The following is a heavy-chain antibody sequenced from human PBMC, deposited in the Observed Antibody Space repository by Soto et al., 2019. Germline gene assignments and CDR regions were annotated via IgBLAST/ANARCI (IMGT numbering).Heavy chain of an antibody. CDR2: IYTSGST. V-gene: IGHV4-4*07. Sequence: SDNLSLTCTFSGGSIRNYYWSWIRQTVGKGLEWIGRIYTSGSTNYNPSLKSRVTMSVDTSKNQFSLTLNSVTAADTAVYYCARVSGPSATTDYNHGRDAWGQGTTVTV. CDR1: GGSIRNYY. CDR3: ARVSGPSATTDYNHGRDA. J-gene: IGHJ6*02.